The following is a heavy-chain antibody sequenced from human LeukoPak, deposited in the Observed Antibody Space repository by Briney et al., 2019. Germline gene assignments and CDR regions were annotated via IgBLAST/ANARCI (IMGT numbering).Heavy chain of an antibody. CDR3: ASTPLGFDDILTGYYYYGMDV. D-gene: IGHD3-9*01. J-gene: IGHJ6*02. CDR2: ISSSSSYI. V-gene: IGHV3-21*01. Sequence: PGGSLRLSCAASGFTFSSYGMHWVRQAPGKGLEWVSSISSSSSYIYYADSVKGRFTISRDNAKNSLYLQMNSLRAEDTAVYYCASTPLGFDDILTGYYYYGMDVWGQGTTVTVSS. CDR1: GFTFSSYG.